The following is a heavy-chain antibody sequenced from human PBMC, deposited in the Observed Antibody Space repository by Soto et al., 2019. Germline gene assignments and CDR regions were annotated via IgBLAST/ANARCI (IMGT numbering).Heavy chain of an antibody. D-gene: IGHD3-16*02. Sequence: GGSLRLSCAVSGFTFSTYDMHWVRQAPGKGLEWVAVIWYDGSNTYSADSVKGRFTISRDNSENTLYLQMNSLRAEDTAVYYCARGLYSFDYWGQGTLVTVSS. CDR2: IWYDGSNT. J-gene: IGHJ4*02. CDR1: GFTFSTYD. CDR3: ARGLYSFDY. V-gene: IGHV3-33*01.